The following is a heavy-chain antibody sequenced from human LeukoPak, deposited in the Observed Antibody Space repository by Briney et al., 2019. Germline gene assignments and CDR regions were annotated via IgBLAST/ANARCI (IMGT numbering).Heavy chain of an antibody. CDR1: GGSFRGYY. D-gene: IGHD2-2*01. CDR3: ASRIVVPAALDPDF. V-gene: IGHV4-34*01. J-gene: IGHJ4*02. CDR2: INHSGST. Sequence: KPSEPLSLTCAVYGGSFRGYYWSWIRQPPGKGLERIGEINHSGSTNYNPSLKSRVTISVDTSKNQFSLKLSSVTAADTAVYYCASRIVVPAALDPDFCGQGTLVSV.